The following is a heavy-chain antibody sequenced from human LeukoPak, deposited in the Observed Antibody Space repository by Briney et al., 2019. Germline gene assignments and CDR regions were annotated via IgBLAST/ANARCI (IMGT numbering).Heavy chain of an antibody. Sequence: SETLSLTCTVSGYSINTGYYWGWIRQPPGKGLEWIGSIYPSGRTYYNPSLNTRLTISVDTPKNQFSLKLTSVTAADTAVYYCARPHSSGYDLFDYWSQGSLITVSS. D-gene: IGHD5-12*01. CDR1: GYSINTGYY. CDR2: IYPSGRT. J-gene: IGHJ4*02. CDR3: ARPHSSGYDLFDY. V-gene: IGHV4-38-2*02.